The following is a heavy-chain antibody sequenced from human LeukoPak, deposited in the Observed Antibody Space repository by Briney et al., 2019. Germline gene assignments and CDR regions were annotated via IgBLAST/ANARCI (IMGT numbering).Heavy chain of an antibody. CDR3: ARDFVYYDSSGSTYYYGMDV. CDR2: VSYDGSNK. D-gene: IGHD3-22*01. CDR1: EFTFSSYA. J-gene: IGHJ6*02. Sequence: GGSLRLSCAASEFTFSSYAMHWVRQAPGKGLEWVAVVSYDGSNKYYADSVKGRFTVSRDNSKNTLYLQMNSLRAEDTAVYYCARDFVYYDSSGSTYYYGMDVWGQGTTVTVSS. V-gene: IGHV3-30-3*01.